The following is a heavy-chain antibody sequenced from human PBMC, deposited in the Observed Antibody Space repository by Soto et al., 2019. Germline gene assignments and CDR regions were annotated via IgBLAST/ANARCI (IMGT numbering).Heavy chain of an antibody. CDR2: IYYSGST. Sequence: KASETLSLTCTVSGDSISGYYWSWIRQPPGKGLEWIGYIYYSGSTNYNPSLKGRVTMSVDTSKNQFSLKLTSVTAADTATYFCAKYRRTDAEGYTFDYWGQGALVTVSS. CDR1: GDSISGYY. J-gene: IGHJ4*02. CDR3: AKYRRTDAEGYTFDY. V-gene: IGHV4-59*01. D-gene: IGHD2-15*01.